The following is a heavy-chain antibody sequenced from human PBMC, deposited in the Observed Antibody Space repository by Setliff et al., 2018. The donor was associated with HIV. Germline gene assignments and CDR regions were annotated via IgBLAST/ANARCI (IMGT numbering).Heavy chain of an antibody. CDR2: ISYDGINK. V-gene: IGHV3-30*18. Sequence: QPGGSLRLSCAVSGFIFNGYGMHWVRQAPGKGLEWVAVISYDGINKYYADSVKGRFTISRDNSKNTLYLQMNSQRAEDTAVYYCAKDPEYSSSYYFFYMDVWGKGTTVTVSS. CDR1: GFIFNGYG. CDR3: AKDPEYSSSYYFFYMDV. J-gene: IGHJ6*03. D-gene: IGHD6-6*01.